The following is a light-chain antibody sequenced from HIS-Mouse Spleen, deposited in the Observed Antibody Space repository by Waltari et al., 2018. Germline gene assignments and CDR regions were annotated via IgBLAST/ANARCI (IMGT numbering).Light chain of an antibody. Sequence: QSALTQPASVSASPGQSITLSCTGTSSDVGGYNLFSWYQQHPGKAPKPMIYEGSKRPSGVSNRFSGSKSGNTASLTISGLQAEDEADYYCCSYAGSSTWVFGGGTKLTVL. J-gene: IGLJ3*02. CDR2: EGS. V-gene: IGLV2-23*01. CDR3: CSYAGSSTWV. CDR1: SSDVGGYNL.